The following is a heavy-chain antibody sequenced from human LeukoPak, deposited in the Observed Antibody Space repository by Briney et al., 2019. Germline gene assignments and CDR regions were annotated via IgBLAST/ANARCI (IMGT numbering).Heavy chain of an antibody. CDR2: IYYSGST. CDR1: GVSVSSGSYY. Sequence: SETLSLTCTVSGVSVSSGSYYWSWIRQPPGKGLEWIGYIYYSGSTNYNPSLKSRVTISVDTSKNQFSLKLSSVTAVDTAVYYCARKENVYYYFDYWGQGTLVTVSS. CDR3: ARKENVYYYFDY. J-gene: IGHJ4*02. V-gene: IGHV4-61*01. D-gene: IGHD3-10*01.